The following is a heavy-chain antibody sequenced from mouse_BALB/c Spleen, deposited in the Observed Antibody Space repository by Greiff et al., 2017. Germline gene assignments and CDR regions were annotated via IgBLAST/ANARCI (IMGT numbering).Heavy chain of an antibody. CDR3: ARCGGYYFDY. CDR2: ISYDGSN. Sequence: EVQRVESGPGLVKPSQSLSLTCSVTGYSITSGYYWNWIRQFPGNKLEWMGYISYDGSNNYNPSLKNRISITRDTSKNQFFLKLNSVTTEDTATYYCARCGGYYFDYWGQGTTLTVSS. CDR1: GYSITSGYY. V-gene: IGHV3-6*02. J-gene: IGHJ2*01.